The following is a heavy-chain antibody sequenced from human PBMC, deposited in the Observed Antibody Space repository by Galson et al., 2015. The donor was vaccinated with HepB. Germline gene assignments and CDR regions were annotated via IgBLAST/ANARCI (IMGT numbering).Heavy chain of an antibody. CDR2: MNPNSGNT. J-gene: IGHJ6*02. CDR3: ARDLYYGSGSYYAPSGYGMDV. D-gene: IGHD3-10*01. V-gene: IGHV1-8*01. CDR1: GYTFTSYD. Sequence: SVKVSCKASGYTFTSYDINWVRQATGQGLEWMGWMNPNSGNTGYAQKFQGRVTMTRNTSISTAYMELSSLRSEDTAVYYCARDLYYGSGSYYAPSGYGMDVWGQGTTVTVSS.